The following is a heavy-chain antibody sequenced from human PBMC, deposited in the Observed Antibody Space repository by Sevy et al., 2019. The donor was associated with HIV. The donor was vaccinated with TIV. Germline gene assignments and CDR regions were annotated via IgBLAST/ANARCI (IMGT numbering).Heavy chain of an antibody. D-gene: IGHD3-10*01. CDR1: GFNFAIYG. CDR3: ARDGVYYGMDV. J-gene: IGHJ6*02. Sequence: GGSLRLSCAVSGFNFAIYGFHWVRQAPGKGLEWVANTRHDETAKYYVDSVKGRFTVSRDNSKNTVFLQMNSLTPDDTGTYYCARDGVYYGMDVWGLGTRVTVSS. V-gene: IGHV3-30*02. CDR2: TRHDETAK.